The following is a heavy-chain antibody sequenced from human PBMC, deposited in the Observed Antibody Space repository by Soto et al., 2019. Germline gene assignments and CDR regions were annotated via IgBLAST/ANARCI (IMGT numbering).Heavy chain of an antibody. CDR3: ARDQVKITMIVVVITYLDY. D-gene: IGHD3-22*01. CDR2: ISYDGSNK. Sequence: GGSLRLSCAASGFTFSSYAMHWVRQAPGKGLEWVAVISYDGSNKYYADSVKGRFTISRDNSKNTLYLQMNSLRAEDTAVYYCARDQVKITMIVVVITYLDYWGQGTLVTVSS. CDR1: GFTFSSYA. J-gene: IGHJ4*02. V-gene: IGHV3-30-3*01.